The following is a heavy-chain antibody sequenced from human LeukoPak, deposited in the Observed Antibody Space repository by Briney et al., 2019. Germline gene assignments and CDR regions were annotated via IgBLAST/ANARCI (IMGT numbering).Heavy chain of an antibody. CDR1: GGTFSSYA. D-gene: IGHD6-19*01. J-gene: IGHJ4*02. CDR3: ARAGEEGYSSGWALDY. V-gene: IGHV1-69*05. CDR2: IIPIFGTA. Sequence: SVKVSCKASGGTFSSYAISWVRQAPGQGLEWMGGIIPIFGTANYAQKFQGRVTITTDESMSTAYMELSSLRSEDTAVYYCARAGEEGYSSGWALDYWGQGTLVTVSS.